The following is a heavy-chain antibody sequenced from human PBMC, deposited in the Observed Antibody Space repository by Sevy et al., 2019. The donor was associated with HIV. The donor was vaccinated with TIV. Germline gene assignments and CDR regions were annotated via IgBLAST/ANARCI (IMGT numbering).Heavy chain of an antibody. CDR1: GFTFTNAA. CDR3: AKHYIHDIADGWYFDL. Sequence: GGSLRLSCAVSGFTFTNAAMSWVRQAPGKGLEGKGLEWVSTISGGGGGTYYADSVRGRFTISRDNSKNTLYLQVNSLRVEDMAVYYCAKHYIHDIADGWYFDLWGRGTLVTVSS. D-gene: IGHD6-13*01. J-gene: IGHJ2*01. CDR2: ISGGGGGT. V-gene: IGHV3-23*01.